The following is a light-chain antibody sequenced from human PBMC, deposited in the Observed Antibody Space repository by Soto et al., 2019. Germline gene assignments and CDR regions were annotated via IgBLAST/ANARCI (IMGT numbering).Light chain of an antibody. CDR2: DND. Sequence: QSVLTQPPSVSAAPGQRVTISCSGSGSNIGGFSVSWYQQLPATAPKLLIYDNDNRPSGMPDRFSGSKSGTSATLAITTLQAGDEADYFCGAWDNTQSWVFGPGTKLTVL. J-gene: IGLJ1*01. V-gene: IGLV1-51*01. CDR1: GSNIGGFS. CDR3: GAWDNTQSWV.